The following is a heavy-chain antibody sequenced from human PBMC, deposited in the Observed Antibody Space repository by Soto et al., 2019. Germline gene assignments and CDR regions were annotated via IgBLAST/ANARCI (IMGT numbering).Heavy chain of an antibody. V-gene: IGHV3-48*02. CDR3: ARGDYYYYGLDV. J-gene: IGHJ6*02. CDR2: ISSSSSTM. D-gene: IGHD3-16*01. Sequence: WWSLRLSCSASVFTFSDYSMNWFRQAPGKGLEWLSSISSSSSTMYYADSVKGRFTISRDDAKNSLYLQMNSLRDEDTAVYYCARGDYYYYGLDVWGQGTTVTVSS. CDR1: VFTFSDYS.